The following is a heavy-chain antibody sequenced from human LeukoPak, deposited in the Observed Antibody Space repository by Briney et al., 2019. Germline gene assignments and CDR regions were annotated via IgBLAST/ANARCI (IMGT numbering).Heavy chain of an antibody. CDR3: AREMALAVGGAFDI. D-gene: IGHD6-19*01. CDR2: IYYSGST. V-gene: IGHV4-59*02. CDR1: GGSVSSYY. J-gene: IGHJ3*02. Sequence: SETLSLTCTVSGGSVSSYYWTWIRQPPEKGLEWIGYIYYSGSTSYNPSLKSRVTISVDTSKNQFSLKLSSVATADTAVYYCAREMALAVGGAFDIWGQGTVVTVSS.